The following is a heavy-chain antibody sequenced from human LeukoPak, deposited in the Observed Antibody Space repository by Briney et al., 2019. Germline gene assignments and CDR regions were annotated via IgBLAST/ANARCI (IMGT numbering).Heavy chain of an antibody. CDR3: VRGDWYFES. V-gene: IGHV3-7*04. Sequence: GRSLRLSCATSGFNFSDSRMTWVSQAPGKGLQWVANINRDGTEKHFLDSVEGRFTISRDNAKKSLYLQMSSLRPQDTAVYFCVRGDWYFESWGQGTLVTVSS. D-gene: IGHD2-21*01. CDR1: GFNFSDSR. J-gene: IGHJ4*02. CDR2: INRDGTEK.